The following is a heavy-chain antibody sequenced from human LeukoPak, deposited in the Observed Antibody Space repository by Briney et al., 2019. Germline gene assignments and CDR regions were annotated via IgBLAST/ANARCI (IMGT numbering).Heavy chain of an antibody. V-gene: IGHV4-34*01. CDR2: INHSGST. Sequence: SETLSLTCAVYGGSFSGYYWSWIRQPPGKGLEWIGEINHSGSTNYNPSLKSRVTISVDTSKNQYSLKLSSVTAADTAVYYCARARDIVVVPAAISHYGMDVWGQGTTVTVSS. J-gene: IGHJ6*02. D-gene: IGHD2-2*02. CDR1: GGSFSGYY. CDR3: ARARDIVVVPAAISHYGMDV.